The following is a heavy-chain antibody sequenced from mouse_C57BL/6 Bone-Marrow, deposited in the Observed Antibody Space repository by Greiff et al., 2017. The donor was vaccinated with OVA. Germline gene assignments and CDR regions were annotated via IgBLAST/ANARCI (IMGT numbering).Heavy chain of an antibody. CDR1: GYTFTSYW. Sequence: VQLQQPGAELVKPGASVKLSCKASGYTFTSYWMHWVKQRPGRGLEWIGRIDPNSGGTKYNEKFKSKATLTVDKPTSTAYMQLSNLTSDDSAVYYCARAVLGHYYGSSLKYFDVWGTGTTVTVSS. V-gene: IGHV1-72*01. J-gene: IGHJ1*03. CDR2: IDPNSGGT. D-gene: IGHD1-1*01. CDR3: ARAVLGHYYGSSLKYFDV.